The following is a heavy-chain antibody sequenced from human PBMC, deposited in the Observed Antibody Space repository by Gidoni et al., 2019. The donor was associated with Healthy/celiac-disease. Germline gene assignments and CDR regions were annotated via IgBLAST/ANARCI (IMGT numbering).Heavy chain of an antibody. CDR2: IDPSDSYT. V-gene: IGHV5-10-1*01. D-gene: IGHD2-2*01. CDR3: AISAQGILPRYQPLDYYGMDV. Sequence: IDPSDSYTNYSPSFQGHVTISADKSISTAYLQWSSLKASDTAMYYCAISAQGILPRYQPLDYYGMDVWGQGTTVTVSS. J-gene: IGHJ6*02.